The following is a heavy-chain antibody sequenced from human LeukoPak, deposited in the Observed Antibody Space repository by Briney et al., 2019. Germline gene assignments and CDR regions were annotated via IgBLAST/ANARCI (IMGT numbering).Heavy chain of an antibody. J-gene: IGHJ4*02. Sequence: PSETLSLTCTVSNGSISTYYWSWIRQPPGKGLEWIGYIYYSGTTNRNPSLKSRVTMSLDTSKNQFSLKLSSVTAADTAVYYCARGGRYFDWLVYFDYWGREPWSPSPQ. CDR1: NGSISTYY. CDR2: IYYSGTT. V-gene: IGHV4-59*01. CDR3: ARGGRYFDWLVYFDY. D-gene: IGHD3-9*01.